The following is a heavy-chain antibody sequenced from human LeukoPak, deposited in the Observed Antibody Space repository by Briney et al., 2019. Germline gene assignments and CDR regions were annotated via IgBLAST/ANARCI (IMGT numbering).Heavy chain of an antibody. J-gene: IGHJ4*02. CDR2: IYYSGNT. Sequence: PSETLSLTCTVSGGSISSSSYYWGWIRQPPGKGLEWIGSIYYSGNTYYNPSLKSRVTISVDTSKNQFSLKLSSVTAADTAVYYCARLFRPRSTSCYPDYWGQGTLVTVSS. D-gene: IGHD2-2*01. CDR3: ARLFRPRSTSCYPDY. CDR1: GGSISSSSYY. V-gene: IGHV4-39*01.